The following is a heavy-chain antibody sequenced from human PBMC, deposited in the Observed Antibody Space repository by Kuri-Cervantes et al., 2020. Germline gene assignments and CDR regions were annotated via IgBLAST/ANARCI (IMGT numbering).Heavy chain of an antibody. Sequence: GSLRLSCTVSGGSISSSSYYWGWIRQPPGKGLEWIGSIYYSGSTYYNPSLKSRVTISVDTSKNQFSLKLSSVTAADTAVYYCARVSGNVDTAMVGHFDYWGQGTLVTVSS. CDR2: IYYSGST. J-gene: IGHJ4*02. CDR1: GGSISSSSYY. V-gene: IGHV4-39*07. D-gene: IGHD5-18*01. CDR3: ARVSGNVDTAMVGHFDY.